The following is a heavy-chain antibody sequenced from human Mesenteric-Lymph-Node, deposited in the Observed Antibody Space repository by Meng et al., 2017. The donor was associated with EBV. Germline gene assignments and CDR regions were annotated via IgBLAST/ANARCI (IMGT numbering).Heavy chain of an antibody. CDR2: ITPIFATP. V-gene: IGHV1-69*06. D-gene: IGHD3-16*01. Sequence: GRLGESVAEVEGPVSSLKAPVKASGGTFSVYAINCVRQAPGQGLEWIGGITPIFATPKYAQKFQDKVTITADKSTSTAYLELSSLRSEDTAVYYCSKSRGEVDRHSDYYFDYWGQGTLVTVSS. CDR1: GGTFSVYA. J-gene: IGHJ4*02. CDR3: SKSRGEVDRHSDYYFDY.